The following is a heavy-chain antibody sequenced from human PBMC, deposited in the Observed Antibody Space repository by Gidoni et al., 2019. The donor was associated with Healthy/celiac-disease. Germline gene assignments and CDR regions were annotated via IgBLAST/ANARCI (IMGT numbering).Heavy chain of an antibody. V-gene: IGHV5-51*03. J-gene: IGHJ6*02. CDR3: ARAPGIAVAGTHRGSNYYYYYGMDV. Sequence: EVQLVQSGAEVTKPGESLKISGTGSGYSFTSHWIGWVRQMPGKGLEWMGIIYPGDSDTRYSPAFQGQVTISADKSISTAYLQWSSLKASDTAMYYCARAPGIAVAGTHRGSNYYYYYGMDVWGQGTTVTVSS. CDR2: IYPGDSDT. CDR1: GYSFTSHW. D-gene: IGHD6-19*01.